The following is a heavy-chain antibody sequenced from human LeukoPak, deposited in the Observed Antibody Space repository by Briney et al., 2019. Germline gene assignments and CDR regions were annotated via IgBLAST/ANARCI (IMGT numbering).Heavy chain of an antibody. CDR1: GGTFSSYA. V-gene: IGHV1-69*05. Sequence: SVKVSCKASGGTFSSYAISWVRQAPGQGLEWMGGIIPVFGTANYAQRFQGRVTITTDESTSTAYMELSRLRSDDTAVYYCAREDVGAPDYWGQGTLVTVSS. J-gene: IGHJ4*02. CDR3: AREDVGAPDY. CDR2: IIPVFGTA. D-gene: IGHD1-26*01.